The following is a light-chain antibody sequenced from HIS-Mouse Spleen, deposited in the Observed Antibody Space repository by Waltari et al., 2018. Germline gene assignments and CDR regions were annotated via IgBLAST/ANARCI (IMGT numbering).Light chain of an antibody. CDR1: SLRSYY. J-gene: IGLJ1*01. CDR3: NSRDSSGNHLSV. Sequence: SSELTQDPAVSVALGQTVRITCQGDSLRSYYASWYQQNPGQAPVLVIYGKNNRPSGIPDRFSGASSGNTASLTITGAQAEDEADYYCNSRDSSGNHLSVFGTGTKVTVL. V-gene: IGLV3-19*01. CDR2: GKN.